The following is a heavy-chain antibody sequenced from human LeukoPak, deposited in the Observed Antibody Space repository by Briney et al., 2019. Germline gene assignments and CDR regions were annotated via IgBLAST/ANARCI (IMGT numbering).Heavy chain of an antibody. CDR3: AREMPYDRSGYNWFDP. J-gene: IGHJ5*02. Sequence: GGSLRLSCAASGFTVSSNYMSWVRQAPGKGLEWVSVIYSGGSTYYADSVKGRFTISRDNSKNTLYLQMNSLRAEDTAVYYCAREMPYDRSGYNWFDPWGQGTLVTVSS. CDR2: IYSGGST. CDR1: GFTVSSNY. V-gene: IGHV3-53*01. D-gene: IGHD3-22*01.